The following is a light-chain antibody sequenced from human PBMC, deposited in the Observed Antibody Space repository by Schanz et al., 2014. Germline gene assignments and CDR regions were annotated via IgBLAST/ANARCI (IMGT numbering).Light chain of an antibody. V-gene: IGLV2-23*02. Sequence: QSALTQPASVSGSPGQSITISCTGTSSDIGNYNLVSWYQQHPGKAPKVMIYEVSKWPSGVSNRFSGSKSGNTASLTISGLQAEDEADYFCCSYAGRTTFYVFGTGTKLTVL. J-gene: IGLJ1*01. CDR2: EVS. CDR1: SSDIGNYNL. CDR3: CSYAGRTTFYV.